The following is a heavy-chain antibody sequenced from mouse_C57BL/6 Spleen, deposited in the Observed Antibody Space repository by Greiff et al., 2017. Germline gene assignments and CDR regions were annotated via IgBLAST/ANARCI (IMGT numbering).Heavy chain of an antibody. CDR1: GFTFSSYA. D-gene: IGHD3-3*01. CDR2: ISDGGSYT. CDR3: ARDSMAGFDY. J-gene: IGHJ2*01. V-gene: IGHV5-4*01. Sequence: DVKLVESGGGLVKPGGSLKLSCAASGFTFSSYAMSWVRQTPEKRLEWVATISDGGSYTYYPDNVKGRFTISRDNAKNNLYLQMSHLKSEDTAMYYCARDSMAGFDYWGQGTTLTVSS.